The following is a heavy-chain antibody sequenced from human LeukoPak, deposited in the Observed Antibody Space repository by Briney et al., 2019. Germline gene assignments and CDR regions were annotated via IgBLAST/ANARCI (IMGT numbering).Heavy chain of an antibody. CDR1: GYTFTSYD. Sequence: GASVKVSCKASGYTFTSYDINWVRQATGQGLEWMGWMNPNSGNTGYAQKFQGRVTMTRNTSISTAYMELSSLRSEDTAAYCCARYSSSWYGGNDAFDIWGQGTMVTVSS. V-gene: IGHV1-8*01. CDR3: ARYSSSWYGGNDAFDI. CDR2: MNPNSGNT. D-gene: IGHD6-13*01. J-gene: IGHJ3*02.